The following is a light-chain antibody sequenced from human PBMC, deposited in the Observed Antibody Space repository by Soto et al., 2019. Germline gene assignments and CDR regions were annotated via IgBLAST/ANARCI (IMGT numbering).Light chain of an antibody. J-gene: IGKJ5*01. CDR1: QSIRNY. CDR3: QQSYRTPT. Sequence: DIQMTQSPSTLSASLGDRVTITCRASQSIRNYVAWYQQKPGKAPKLLIYTASSLKSGVPSRFSGSGSGTEFTLTISSLQPDDFATYYCQQSYRTPTFGQGTRLEI. V-gene: IGKV1-5*03. CDR2: TAS.